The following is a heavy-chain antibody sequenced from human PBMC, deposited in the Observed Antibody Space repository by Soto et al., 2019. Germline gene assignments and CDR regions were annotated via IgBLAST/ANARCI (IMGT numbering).Heavy chain of an antibody. CDR1: GFTFSNYA. CDR2: ISYDGSDK. J-gene: IGHJ6*02. V-gene: IGHV3-30-3*01. D-gene: IGHD1-1*01. Sequence: QVHLVESGGGVVQPGRSLRLSCAASGFTFSNYAMHWVRQAPGKGLEWVAVISYDGSDKYNANSVKGRLTISRDNSKNTLYLQMNSLRAEDKAVYYCARDTGPNGYNYYYFGMDVWGQGTTVTVSS. CDR3: ARDTGPNGYNYYYFGMDV.